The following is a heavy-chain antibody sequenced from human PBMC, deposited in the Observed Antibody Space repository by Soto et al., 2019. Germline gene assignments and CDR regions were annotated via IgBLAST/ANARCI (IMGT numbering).Heavy chain of an antibody. CDR2: ISSSSSYI. V-gene: IGHV3-21*01. CDR1: GFTFSSYS. J-gene: IGHJ6*03. Sequence: AGGSLKLSCAASGFTFSSYSMNWVRQAPGKGLEWVSSISSSSSYIYYADSVKGRFTISRDNAKNSLYLQMNSLRAEDTAVYYCARDPRIVVVVPAAAGYMDVWGKGTTVTVSS. CDR3: ARDPRIVVVVPAAAGYMDV. D-gene: IGHD2-2*01.